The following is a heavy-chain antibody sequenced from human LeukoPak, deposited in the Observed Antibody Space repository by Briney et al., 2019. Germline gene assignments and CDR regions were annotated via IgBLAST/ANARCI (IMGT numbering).Heavy chain of an antibody. J-gene: IGHJ4*02. CDR2: ISSSSSYI. CDR1: GFTFRSYS. D-gene: IGHD3-22*01. V-gene: IGHV3-21*01. CDR3: ARATQYYDSSGRIDY. Sequence: PGGSLRLSCAASGFTFRSYSMNWVRQAPGKGLEWVSSISSSSSYIYYADSVKGRFTISRDNAKNSLYLQMNSLRADGTAVYYCARATQYYDSSGRIDYWGQGTLVTVSS.